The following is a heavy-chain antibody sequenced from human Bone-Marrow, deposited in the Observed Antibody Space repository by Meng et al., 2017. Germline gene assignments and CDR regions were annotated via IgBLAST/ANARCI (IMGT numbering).Heavy chain of an antibody. J-gene: IGHJ4*02. Sequence: QAPLVQSVGEVKKPGAPVQVSCKASGYTFTNYGITWVRQAPGQGLEWMGWINAYNGDTNYAQTLQGRVTMTTDTSTSTAYMELRSLRSDDTAVYYCARVEVGITSGDYWGQGTLVTVSS. CDR3: ARVEVGITSGDY. CDR2: INAYNGDT. D-gene: IGHD1-26*01. V-gene: IGHV1-18*01. CDR1: GYTFTNYG.